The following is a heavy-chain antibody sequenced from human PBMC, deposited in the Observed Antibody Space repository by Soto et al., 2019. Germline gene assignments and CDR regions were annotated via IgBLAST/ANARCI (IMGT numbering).Heavy chain of an antibody. J-gene: IGHJ6*02. D-gene: IGHD2-15*01. CDR2: INPNSGGT. V-gene: IGHV1-2*02. CDR3: ARGSVVVVAATNWGYYYYGMDV. Sequence: WASVKVSCKASGYTFTGYYMHWVRQAPGQGLEWMGWINPNSGGTNYAQKFQGRVTMTRDTSISTAYMELSRLRSDDTAVYYCARGSVVVVAATNWGYYYYGMDVWGQGTTVTVSS. CDR1: GYTFTGYY.